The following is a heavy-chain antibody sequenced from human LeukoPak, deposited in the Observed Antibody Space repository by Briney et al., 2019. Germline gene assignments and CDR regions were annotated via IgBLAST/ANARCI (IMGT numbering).Heavy chain of an antibody. Sequence: SVKVSCKASGGTFSSYAISWVRQAPGQGLEWMGGIIPIFGTANYAQKFQGRVTITADESTSTAHMELSSLRSEDTAVYYCARSVSIAARDDAFDIWGQGTMVTVSS. V-gene: IGHV1-69*13. CDR2: IIPIFGTA. CDR3: ARSVSIAARDDAFDI. J-gene: IGHJ3*02. D-gene: IGHD6-6*01. CDR1: GGTFSSYA.